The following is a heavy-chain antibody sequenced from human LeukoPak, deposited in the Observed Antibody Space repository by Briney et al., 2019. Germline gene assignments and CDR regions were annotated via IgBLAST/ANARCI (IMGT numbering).Heavy chain of an antibody. Sequence: GGSLRLACAASGFSFKSYAISWVCQAPGKGLEWVTVISDSGSFTFYADSVRGRFTISRDNSKSKVFLHMNNLRAEDTAVYYCAKDRLTFFYYDTSGYQGDFDNWGQGTLVTVSS. CDR2: ISDSGSFT. V-gene: IGHV3-23*01. CDR1: GFSFKSYA. CDR3: AKDRLTFFYYDTSGYQGDFDN. J-gene: IGHJ4*02. D-gene: IGHD3-22*01.